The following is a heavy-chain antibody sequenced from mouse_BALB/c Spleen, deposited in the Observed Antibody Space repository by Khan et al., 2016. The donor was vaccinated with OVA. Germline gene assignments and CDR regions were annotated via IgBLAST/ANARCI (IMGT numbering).Heavy chain of an antibody. Sequence: VQLKQSGPELVKPGASVKIPCKASGYTFTDYNIDWGKQSHGKSLEWIGDINPNIGYTIYNEKFKGKATLTVDKSSSPAYMELRSLTSEDTAVYYCTSSRYGMYGYWGQGTALTVSS. CDR1: GYTFTDYN. J-gene: IGHJ2*01. CDR2: INPNIGYT. CDR3: TSSRYGMYGY. V-gene: IGHV1-18*01. D-gene: IGHD2-10*02.